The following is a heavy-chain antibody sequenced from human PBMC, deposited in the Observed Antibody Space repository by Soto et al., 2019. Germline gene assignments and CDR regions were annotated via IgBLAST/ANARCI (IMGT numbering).Heavy chain of an antibody. CDR2: IKSKSDGETA. D-gene: IGHD5-18*01. CDR3: AITAMINRDSSTSFDN. Sequence: GGSLRLSCAASGLTFSNVWMTWVRQAPGKGLEWFGRIKSKSDGETADVAAPVKARFTISRDDSKNTVFLEMNSLKSEDTALYYCAITAMINRDSSTSFDNWGRGTQVTVSS. CDR1: GLTFSNVW. V-gene: IGHV3-15*01. J-gene: IGHJ4*02.